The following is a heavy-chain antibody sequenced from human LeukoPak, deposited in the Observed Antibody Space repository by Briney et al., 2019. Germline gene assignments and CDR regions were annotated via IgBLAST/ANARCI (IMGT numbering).Heavy chain of an antibody. CDR2: VYYSGST. J-gene: IGHJ4*02. Sequence: SQTLSLTCTVSGGSLSSSRTYSWGWIRQPPGKGLEWIGNVYYSGSTNHNPSLKSRVTMSVDTSKNQFSLKLSSVTAADTAVYYCARRGHGYNYFDYWGQGTLVTVSS. V-gene: IGHV4-39*01. D-gene: IGHD5-24*01. CDR3: ARRGHGYNYFDY. CDR1: GGSLSSSRTYS.